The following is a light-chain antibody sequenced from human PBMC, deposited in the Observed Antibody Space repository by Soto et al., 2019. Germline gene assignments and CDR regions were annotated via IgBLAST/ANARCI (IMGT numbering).Light chain of an antibody. CDR1: SSDIGAYNY. Sequence: QSALTQPASVSGSPGQSIAISCTGTSSDIGAYNYVSWYQQYPGKAPKLMIYEVSKRPSGVSNRFSGSKSGNAASLTISGLQADDEADYYCSSFTSSLTLVFGGGTQLTVL. CDR2: EVS. CDR3: SSFTSSLTLV. V-gene: IGLV2-14*01. J-gene: IGLJ3*02.